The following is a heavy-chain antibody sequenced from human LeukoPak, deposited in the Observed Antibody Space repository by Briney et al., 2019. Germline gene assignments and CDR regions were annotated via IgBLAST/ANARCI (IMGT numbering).Heavy chain of an antibody. J-gene: IGHJ4*02. CDR2: ISSSSSYI. D-gene: IGHD1-26*01. V-gene: IGHV3-21*01. CDR3: ARDRGRGELLFY. Sequence: PGGSLRLSCAASGFTFSSYSMNWVRQAPGQGLEWVSSISSSSSYIYYADSVKGRFTITRDNAKNSVYLQMNSLRADDTAVYYCARDRGRGELLFYWGQGTLVTVSS. CDR1: GFTFSSYS.